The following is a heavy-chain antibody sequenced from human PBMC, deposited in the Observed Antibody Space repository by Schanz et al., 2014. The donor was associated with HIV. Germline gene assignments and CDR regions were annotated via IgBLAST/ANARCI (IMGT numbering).Heavy chain of an antibody. CDR1: GFTFSSYA. V-gene: IGHV3-23*01. CDR2: ISGGGGST. J-gene: IGHJ1*01. Sequence: EVQLLESGGGLVQPGGSLRLSCAASGFTFSSYAMIWVRQAPGKGLEWVSGISGGGGSTYYTDSVKGRFTISRDNSKNTLYLQMNSLRAEDTAVYYCAKDTTAAGRGYFQHWGQGTLVTVSS. D-gene: IGHD6-13*01. CDR3: AKDTTAAGRGYFQH.